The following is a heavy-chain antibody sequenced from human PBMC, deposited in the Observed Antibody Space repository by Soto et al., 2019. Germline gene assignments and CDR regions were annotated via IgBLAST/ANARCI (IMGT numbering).Heavy chain of an antibody. CDR2: IIPISGIA. V-gene: IGHV1-69*01. Sequence: QVQLVQSGAEVKKPGSSVKVSCKASGGTFSSYAISWVRQAPGQGLEWMGGIIPISGIANYAQKLQGRVTITAHESTSTAYMELSSLRSEDTAVYYCARGAARKAVGGNDYWGQGTLITVSS. J-gene: IGHJ4*02. CDR1: GGTFSSYA. CDR3: ARGAARKAVGGNDY. D-gene: IGHD6-19*01.